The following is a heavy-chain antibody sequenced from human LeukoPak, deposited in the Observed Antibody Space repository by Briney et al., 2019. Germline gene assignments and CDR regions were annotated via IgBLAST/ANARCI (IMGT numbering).Heavy chain of an antibody. CDR2: AGWAGGTT. J-gene: IGHJ4*02. D-gene: IGHD3-10*02. Sequence: GGSLRLSCATSGFNFDRYTIHWVRQAPGKGLEWVSLAGWAGGTTFYSDSVRGRFTISRDSGRKSVFLQMNSLTTDDTAFYFCAKELDTMFFDYWGQGALVTVSS. CDR3: AKELDTMFFDY. CDR1: GFNFDRYT. V-gene: IGHV3-43*01.